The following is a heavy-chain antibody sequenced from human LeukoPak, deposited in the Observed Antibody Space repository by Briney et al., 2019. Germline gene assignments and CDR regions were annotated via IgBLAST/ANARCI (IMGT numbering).Heavy chain of an antibody. J-gene: IGHJ4*02. CDR2: ISGSSGII. V-gene: IGHV3-48*01. CDR3: AREEDEALDY. Sequence: GGSLRLSCAASGFTFNTYTMNWVRQAPGKGLEWVSYISGSSGIIDYADSVRGRFTISRDNAKNSLYLQMNSLRAEDTAVYYCAREEDEALDYWGQGTLVTVSS. D-gene: IGHD2-15*01. CDR1: GFTFNTYT.